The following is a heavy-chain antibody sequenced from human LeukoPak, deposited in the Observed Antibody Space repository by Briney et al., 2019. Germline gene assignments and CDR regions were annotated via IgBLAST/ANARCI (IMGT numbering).Heavy chain of an antibody. CDR2: ISAYNGNT. CDR3: ARGRLSHCSSTSCYLGPAVW. Sequence: ASVKVSCKASGYTFTSYGISWVRQAPGQGLEWMGWISAYNGNTNYAQKLQGRVIMTTDTSTSTAYMELRSLRSDDTAVYYCARGRLSHCSSTSCYLGPAVWWGQGTLVTVSS. CDR1: GYTFTSYG. J-gene: IGHJ4*02. V-gene: IGHV1-18*01. D-gene: IGHD2-2*01.